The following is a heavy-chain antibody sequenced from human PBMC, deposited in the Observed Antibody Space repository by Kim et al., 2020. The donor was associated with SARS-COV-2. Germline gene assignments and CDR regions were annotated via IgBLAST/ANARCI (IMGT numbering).Heavy chain of an antibody. Sequence: ASVKVSCKASGYTFTSYAMHWVRQAPGQRLEWMGWINAGLGNTKYSQKFQCRVTITRDTSASTAYMELSSLRSEDTAVYYCARSPVIVATICFDYCGLGT. CDR2: INAGLGNT. V-gene: IGHV1-3*01. CDR3: ARSPVIVATICFDY. J-gene: IGHJ4*02. CDR1: GYTFTSYA. D-gene: IGHD5-12*01.